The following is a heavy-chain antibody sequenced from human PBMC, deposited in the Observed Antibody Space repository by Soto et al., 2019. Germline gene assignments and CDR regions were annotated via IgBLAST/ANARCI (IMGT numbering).Heavy chain of an antibody. CDR3: ARVPSSSGRAHFDY. V-gene: IGHV3-30-3*01. CDR2: ISYDGSNK. Sequence: QVQLVESGGGVVQPGRSLRLSCAASGFTFSSYAMHWVRQAPGKGLEWVAVISYDGSNKYYADSVKGRFTISRYNSKNTLYLQMHSLRAEDTAVYYCARVPSSSGRAHFDYWGQGTLVTVSS. D-gene: IGHD2-15*01. J-gene: IGHJ4*02. CDR1: GFTFSSYA.